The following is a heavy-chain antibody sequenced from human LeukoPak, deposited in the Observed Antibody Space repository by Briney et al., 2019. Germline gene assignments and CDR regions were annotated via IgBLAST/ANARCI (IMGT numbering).Heavy chain of an antibody. J-gene: IGHJ4*02. CDR2: INPNSGGT. D-gene: IGHD3-22*01. CDR1: GYTFTGYY. CDR3: ARGGGRGYYDSSGYYHVR. V-gene: IGHV1-2*06. Sequence: GASVKVSCKASGYTFTGYYMPWVRQAPGQGLEWMGRINPNSGGTNYAQKFQGRVTMTRDTSISTAYMELSRLRSDDTAVYYCARGGGRGYYDSSGYYHVRWGQGTLVTVSS.